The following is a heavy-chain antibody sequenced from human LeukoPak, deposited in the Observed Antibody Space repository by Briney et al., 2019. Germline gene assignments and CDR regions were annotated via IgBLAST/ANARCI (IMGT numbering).Heavy chain of an antibody. V-gene: IGHV3-9*01. CDR2: ISWNSGSI. D-gene: IGHD3-3*01. CDR3: AKGDFWSGYHYYYYGMDV. CDR1: GFTFDDYA. J-gene: IGHJ6*02. Sequence: GRSLRLSCAGSGFTFDDYAMHWVRQAPGKGLEWVSGISWNSGSIGYADSVKGRFTISRDNAKNSLYLQMNSLRAEDTALYYCAKGDFWSGYHYYYYGMDVWGQGTTVTVSS.